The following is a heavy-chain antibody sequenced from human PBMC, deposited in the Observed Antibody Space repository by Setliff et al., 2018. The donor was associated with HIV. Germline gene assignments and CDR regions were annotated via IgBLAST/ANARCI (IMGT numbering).Heavy chain of an antibody. CDR2: ISGSGGTT. CDR1: GFTFTNYA. J-gene: IGHJ3*02. V-gene: IGHV3-23*01. CDR3: AKKEGAFDI. Sequence: LRLSCAASGFTFTNYAMNWVRQAPGKGLEWVSSISGSGGTTYYADSVKGRFTISRDNSKNTLYLQMSSLRAEDTAVYYCAKKEGAFDIWGQGTMVTVSS.